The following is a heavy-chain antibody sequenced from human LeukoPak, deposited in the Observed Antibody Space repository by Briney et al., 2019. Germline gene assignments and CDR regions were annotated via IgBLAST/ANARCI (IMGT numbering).Heavy chain of an antibody. D-gene: IGHD2-15*01. CDR2: ISSSSSSYI. CDR3: ARDLCSGGSCYSGGYGY. J-gene: IGHJ4*02. Sequence: GGSLRLSCAASGFTFSSYSMNWVRQAPGKELEWVSSISSSSSSYIYYADSVKGRFTISRDNAKNSLYLQMNSLRAEDTAVYYCARDLCSGGSCYSGGYGYWGQGTLVTVSS. V-gene: IGHV3-21*01. CDR1: GFTFSSYS.